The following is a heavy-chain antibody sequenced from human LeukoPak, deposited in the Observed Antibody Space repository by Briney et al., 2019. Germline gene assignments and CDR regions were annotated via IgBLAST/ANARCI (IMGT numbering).Heavy chain of an antibody. D-gene: IGHD3-10*01. V-gene: IGHV4-59*01. CDR2: IYYSGST. CDR3: ARSHGSGSYYNLNDY. CDR1: GGSISNYY. Sequence: SETLSLTCTVSGGSISNYYWSWIRQPPGKGLDWIGYIYYSGSTNYNPSLRSRVTISVDTSKNQFSLKLSSVTAADTAVYYCARSHGSGSYYNLNDYWGQGTLVTVSS. J-gene: IGHJ4*02.